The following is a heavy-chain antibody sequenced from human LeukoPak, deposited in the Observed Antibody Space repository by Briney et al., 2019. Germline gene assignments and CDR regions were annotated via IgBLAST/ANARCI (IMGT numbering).Heavy chain of an antibody. V-gene: IGHV4-34*01. J-gene: IGHJ4*02. D-gene: IGHD5-18*01. CDR3: ARGLWETAMVTVDY. CDR2: INHSGST. CDR1: GGSFSGSY. Sequence: PSETLSLTCAVHGGSFSGSYWSWIRQPPGKGLEWIGEINHSGSTNYNPSLKSRVTISVDTSKNQFSLKLSSVTAADTAVYYCARGLWETAMVTVDYWGQGTLVTVSS.